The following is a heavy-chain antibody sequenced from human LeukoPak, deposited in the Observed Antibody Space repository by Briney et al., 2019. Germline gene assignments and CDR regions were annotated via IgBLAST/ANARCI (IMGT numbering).Heavy chain of an antibody. CDR2: INPSSGGT. Sequence: ASVKVSCKASGYTFTGYYMHWVRQAPGQGLEWMGWINPSSGGTNYAQKFQGWVTMTRDTSISTAYMELSSLRSEDTAAYYCARGMVGGTMYYYYYGMDVWGQGTTVTVSS. D-gene: IGHD1-26*01. CDR1: GYTFTGYY. J-gene: IGHJ6*02. V-gene: IGHV1-2*04. CDR3: ARGMVGGTMYYYYYGMDV.